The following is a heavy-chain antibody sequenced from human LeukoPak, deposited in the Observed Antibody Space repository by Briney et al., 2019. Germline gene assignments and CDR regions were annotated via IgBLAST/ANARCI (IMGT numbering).Heavy chain of an antibody. J-gene: IGHJ6*02. Sequence: GGSLRLSCAASGFTFSSYSMSWVRQAPGKGLEWVSYISSSSSTIYYADSVKGRFTISRDNAKNSLYLQMNSLRAEDTAVYYCARENERRYYYYGMDVWGQGTTVTVSS. CDR3: ARENERRYYYYGMDV. CDR2: ISSSSSTI. D-gene: IGHD1-1*01. V-gene: IGHV3-48*01. CDR1: GFTFSSYS.